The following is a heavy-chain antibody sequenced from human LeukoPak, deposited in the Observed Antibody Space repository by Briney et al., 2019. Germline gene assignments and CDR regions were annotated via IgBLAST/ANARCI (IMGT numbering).Heavy chain of an antibody. CDR2: IKQDGSEK. CDR1: GFTFSSYW. CDR3: ASETYYYDSSRYYWNPFDY. Sequence: GGSLRLSCAASGFTFSSYWMSWVRQAPGKGLEWVANIKQDGSEKYYVDSVKGRFTISRDNAKNSLYLQMNSLRAEDTAVYYCASETYYYDSSRYYWNPFDYWGQGTLVTVSS. D-gene: IGHD3-22*01. V-gene: IGHV3-7*01. J-gene: IGHJ4*02.